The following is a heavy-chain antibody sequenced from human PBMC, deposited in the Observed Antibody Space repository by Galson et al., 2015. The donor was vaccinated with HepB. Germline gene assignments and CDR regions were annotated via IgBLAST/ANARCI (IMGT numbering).Heavy chain of an antibody. CDR2: ITPIFGST. CDR1: GGTVYSYA. J-gene: IGHJ4*02. Sequence: SVKVSCKASGGTVYSYAISWVRQAPGQGLEWMGGITPIFGSTHLAQRFQGRLTITAGESPSTAYMELSNLGSGDTAIYYCARGTTKSFHYWGQGTLVTVSS. V-gene: IGHV1-69*13. D-gene: IGHD2/OR15-2a*01. CDR3: ARGTTKSFHY.